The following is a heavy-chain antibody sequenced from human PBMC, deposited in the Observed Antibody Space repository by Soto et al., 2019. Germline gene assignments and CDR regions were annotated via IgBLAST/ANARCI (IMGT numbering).Heavy chain of an antibody. CDR1: GGSLTSNNW. J-gene: IGHJ4*02. CDR2: IYRTGST. V-gene: IGHV4-4*02. CDR3: ASRDPGTSVDY. D-gene: IGHD1-7*01. Sequence: EPLSLTCAVSGGSLTSNNWWTWVRQPPGQGLEWIGEIYRTGSTNYNPSLKSRVTISLDKSENQFSLKVTSLTAADTAVYYCASRDPGTSVDYWGQGTLVT.